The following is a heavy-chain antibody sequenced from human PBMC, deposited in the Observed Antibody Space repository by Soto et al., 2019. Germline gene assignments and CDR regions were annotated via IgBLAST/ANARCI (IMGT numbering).Heavy chain of an antibody. V-gene: IGHV4-39*01. CDR1: GGSITSSSYY. CDR2: SYYSGRT. D-gene: IGHD3-22*01. CDR3: ARQGAYFHESSGYEFDH. J-gene: IGHJ4*02. Sequence: PSETLSLTCTVSGGSITSSSYYWGWIRQPPGKGLEWIGSSYYSGRTYYNPSLKRRGSMSVETYTKQFPLKLSSVTAADTAVYHCARQGAYFHESSGYEFDHWGQGTLVTVSS.